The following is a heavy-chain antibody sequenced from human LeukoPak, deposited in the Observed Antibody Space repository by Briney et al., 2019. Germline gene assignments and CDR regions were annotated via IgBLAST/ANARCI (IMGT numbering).Heavy chain of an antibody. D-gene: IGHD3-10*01. CDR3: ASLSPDYYGSGSYQYYFDY. V-gene: IGHV1-69*04. CDR1: GGTFSSYA. Sequence: GASVKVSCKASGGTFSSYAISWVRQAPGQGLEWMGRIIPILGIANYAQKFQGRVTITADKSTSTAYMELSSLRSEDTAVYYCASLSPDYYGSGSYQYYFDYWGQGTLVTVSS. CDR2: IIPILGIA. J-gene: IGHJ4*02.